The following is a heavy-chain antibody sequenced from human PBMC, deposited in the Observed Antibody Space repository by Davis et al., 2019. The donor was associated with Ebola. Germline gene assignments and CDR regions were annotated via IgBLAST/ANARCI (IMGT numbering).Heavy chain of an antibody. Sequence: GESLKISCAASGFTFSSYAMSWVRQAPGKGLEWVSAISGSGGSTYYADSVKGRFTISRDNSKNTLYLQMNSLRAEDTAVYYCAKDGYRVVVVAAPSYYFDYWGQGTLVTVSS. CDR2: ISGSGGST. CDR3: AKDGYRVVVVAAPSYYFDY. CDR1: GFTFSSYA. V-gene: IGHV3-23*01. J-gene: IGHJ4*02. D-gene: IGHD2-15*01.